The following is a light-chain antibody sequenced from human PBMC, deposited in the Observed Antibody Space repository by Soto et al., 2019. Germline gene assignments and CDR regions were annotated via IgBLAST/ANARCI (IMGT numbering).Light chain of an antibody. CDR1: SSDVGGYNY. J-gene: IGLJ1*01. CDR3: SSYTSSSTLTV. Sequence: QSALTQPASVSGSPGQSITISCTGTSSDVGGYNYVSWYQQHPGKAPKLMIYDVSNRPSGVSNRFSGSKSGNTASLTISGLQAEDEADYYCSSYTSSSTLTVSGTGTKLTVL. V-gene: IGLV2-14*03. CDR2: DVS.